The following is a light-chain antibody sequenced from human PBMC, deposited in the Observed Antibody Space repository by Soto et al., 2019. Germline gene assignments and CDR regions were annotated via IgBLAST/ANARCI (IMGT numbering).Light chain of an antibody. Sequence: DIQMTQSPSSLSASVGDRVTITCRASQSLSSYLAWYQQKPGKVPKLLIYAASTMQSGVPTRFSGSGSGTDFTLTISSLQPEDFATYYCQQYNSAPFTFGHGTKVDIK. CDR2: AAS. J-gene: IGKJ3*01. V-gene: IGKV1-27*01. CDR1: QSLSSY. CDR3: QQYNSAPFT.